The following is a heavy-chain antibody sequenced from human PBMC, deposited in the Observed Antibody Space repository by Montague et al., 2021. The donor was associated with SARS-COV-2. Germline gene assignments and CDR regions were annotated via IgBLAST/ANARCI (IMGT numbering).Heavy chain of an antibody. Sequence: SLRLSCAASGFTFDDYGMSWVRQAPGKGLEWVSGINRNGDTTDYGDSVKGRFIISRDNVKNSLYLQMDSLRAEDTALYYCSRGYSYGPFNLWGQGTLVTVTS. J-gene: IGHJ4*02. CDR2: INRNGDTT. CDR1: GFTFDDYG. CDR3: SRGYSYGPFNL. V-gene: IGHV3-20*04. D-gene: IGHD5-18*01.